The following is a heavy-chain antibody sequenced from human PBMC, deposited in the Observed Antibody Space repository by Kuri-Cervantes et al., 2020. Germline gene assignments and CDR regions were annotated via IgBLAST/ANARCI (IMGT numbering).Heavy chain of an antibody. D-gene: IGHD3-22*01. CDR2: ISGSGGNT. CDR1: RFTFNNAW. Sequence: GGSLRLSCAASRFTFNNAWMSWVRQAPGKGLQWVSTISGSGGNTYYADSVKGRFTISRDNAKNSLYLQMNSLRAEDTASYYCARDYYDSSGCYYVWGYWGQGTLVTVSS. J-gene: IGHJ4*02. V-gene: IGHV3-21*04. CDR3: ARDYYDSSGCYYVWGY.